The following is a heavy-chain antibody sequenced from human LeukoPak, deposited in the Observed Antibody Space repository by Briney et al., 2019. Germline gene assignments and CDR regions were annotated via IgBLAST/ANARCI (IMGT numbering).Heavy chain of an antibody. Sequence: SVKVSCKASGGTFSRYAISWVRQAPGQGLEWMGGIIPIFGTANYAQKFQGRVTITADESTSTAYMELSSLRSEDTAVYYCARPVDTAMVGQFDYWGQGTLVTVSS. V-gene: IGHV1-69*13. CDR3: ARPVDTAMVGQFDY. D-gene: IGHD5-18*01. J-gene: IGHJ4*02. CDR2: IIPIFGTA. CDR1: GGTFSRYA.